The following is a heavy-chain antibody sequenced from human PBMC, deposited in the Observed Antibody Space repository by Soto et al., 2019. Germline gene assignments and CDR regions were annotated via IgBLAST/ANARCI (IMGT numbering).Heavy chain of an antibody. CDR3: ARGRSRDAFDI. V-gene: IGHV3-30-3*01. Sequence: SGGSLRLSCAASGFTFSSYAMHWVRQAPGKGLEWVAVISYDGSNKYYADSVKGRFTISRDNSKNTLYLQMNSLRAEDTAVYYCARGRSRDAFDIWGQGXMVTVSS. CDR2: ISYDGSNK. CDR1: GFTFSSYA. J-gene: IGHJ3*02.